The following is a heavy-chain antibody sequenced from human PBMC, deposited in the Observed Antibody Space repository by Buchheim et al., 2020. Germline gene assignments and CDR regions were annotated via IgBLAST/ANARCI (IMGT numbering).Heavy chain of an antibody. CDR2: ISYDGSNK. V-gene: IGHV3-30*18. CDR1: GFTFSSYG. CDR3: AKSSLASGDSRDY. D-gene: IGHD2-21*02. Sequence: QVQLVESGGGVVQPGRSLRLSCAASGFTFSSYGMHWVRQAPGKGLEWVAVISYDGSNKYYADSVKGRFTISRDNSKNTLYLQMNSLRAEDTAVYYCAKSSLASGDSRDYWGQGTL. J-gene: IGHJ4*02.